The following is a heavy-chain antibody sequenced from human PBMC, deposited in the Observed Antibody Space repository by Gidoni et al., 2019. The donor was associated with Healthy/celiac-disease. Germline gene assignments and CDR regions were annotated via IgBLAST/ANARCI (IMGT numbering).Heavy chain of an antibody. J-gene: IGHJ6*02. CDR1: GFSLSNARMG. D-gene: IGHD3-10*01. V-gene: IGHV2-26*01. Sequence: QVTLKESGPVLVKPTETLTLTCTVSGFSLSNARMGVSWIRQPPGKALEWLAHIFSNDEKSYSTSLKSRLTISKDTSKSQVVLTMTNMDPVDTATYYCARGAQGYGSGSYYSPGYYYYYGMDVWGQGTTVTVSS. CDR3: ARGAQGYGSGSYYSPGYYYYYGMDV. CDR2: IFSNDEK.